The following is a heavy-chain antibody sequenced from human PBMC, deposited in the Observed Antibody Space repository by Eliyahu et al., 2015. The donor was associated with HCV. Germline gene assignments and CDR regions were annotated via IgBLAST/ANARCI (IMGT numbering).Heavy chain of an antibody. CDR2: ISXDGGIT. CDR3: ARGSDS. Sequence: EVQLVESGGGLVXPGGSLRLSCAASGFTFRNYWMYWVRQAPGMGLVWVSRISXDGGITGYADSVKGRFTVSRDNAKNTLDLQMNNLRPDDTAVYFCARGSDSWGQGTVVTVSS. CDR1: GFTFRNYW. V-gene: IGHV3-74*01. J-gene: IGHJ4*02.